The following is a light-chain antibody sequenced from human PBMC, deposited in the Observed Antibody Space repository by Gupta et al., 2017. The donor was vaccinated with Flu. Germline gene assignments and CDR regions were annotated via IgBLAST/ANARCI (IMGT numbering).Light chain of an antibody. CDR3: QQRSDLPMYT. V-gene: IGKV3-11*01. CDR1: QSVNIY. Sequence: EIVLTQSPATLSLSPGERAIVSCRASQSVNIYLAWYQQKPGQPPRLLMFDASKRAAGIPDRFSGSGSGTDFTLTISTLEPEDFAVYYCQQRSDLPMYTFGQGTKLEMK. J-gene: IGKJ2*01. CDR2: DAS.